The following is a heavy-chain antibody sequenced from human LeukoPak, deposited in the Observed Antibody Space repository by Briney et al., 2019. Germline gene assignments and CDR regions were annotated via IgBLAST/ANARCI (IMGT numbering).Heavy chain of an antibody. CDR1: GFTFSSYA. J-gene: IGHJ3*02. V-gene: IGHV3-23*01. CDR2: ISGSGGST. CDR3: AKVYSSSWYPDAFDI. Sequence: GGSLRLSCAASGFTFSSYAMSWVRQAPGKGLERVSAISGSGGSTYYADSVKGRFTISRDNSKNTLYLQMNSLRAEDTAVYYCAKVYSSSWYPDAFDIWGQGTMVTVSS. D-gene: IGHD6-13*01.